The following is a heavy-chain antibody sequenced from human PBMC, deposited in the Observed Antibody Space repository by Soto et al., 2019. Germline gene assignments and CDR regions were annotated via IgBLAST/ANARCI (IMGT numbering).Heavy chain of an antibody. Sequence: PGGSLRLSCATSGFTFSNYAMTWVRQAPGEGLEWVSTISGGTTYYADSVKGRFTISRDNPKKTLELQMNGLRAEDTAVYYCVKDWSGDKCPCLDVWGQGTTVTVSS. CDR2: ISGGTT. J-gene: IGHJ6*02. V-gene: IGHV3-23*01. CDR3: VKDWSGDKCPCLDV. D-gene: IGHD3-3*01. CDR1: GFTFSNYA.